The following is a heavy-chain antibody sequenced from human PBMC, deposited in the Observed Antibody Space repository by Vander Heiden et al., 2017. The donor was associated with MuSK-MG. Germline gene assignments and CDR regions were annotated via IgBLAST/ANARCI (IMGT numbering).Heavy chain of an antibody. Sequence: EVQLLESGGGLVQPGGSLRLSCAASGFTFSSYAMSWVRQAPGKGLEWVSAISGSGGRKYYADAGKGRFTISRDNSKNTLYRQMKGLRAEATTVYYYSKEGTRIQKGKFKHWCQGTIVTVSS. D-gene: IGHD3-22*01. J-gene: IGHJ1*01. V-gene: IGHV3-23*01. CDR1: GFTFSSYA. CDR3: SKEGTRIQKGKFKH. CDR2: ISGSGGRK.